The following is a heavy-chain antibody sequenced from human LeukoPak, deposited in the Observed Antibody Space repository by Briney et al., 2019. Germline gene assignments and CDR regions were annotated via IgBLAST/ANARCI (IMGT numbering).Heavy chain of an antibody. CDR1: RFTFRISG. CDR2: ISIDGSEK. CDR3: ANPQSRGYDYLDY. V-gene: IGHV3-30*18. D-gene: IGHD5-12*01. J-gene: IGHJ4*02. Sequence: GRSLRLSCAASRFTFRISGMHWVRQDPGKGLERVAVISIDGSEKYYADSVKGRFTLSRDNSHNTQYLQMNSLRGDDTAVYYCANPQSRGYDYLDYWGQGTLVTVSS.